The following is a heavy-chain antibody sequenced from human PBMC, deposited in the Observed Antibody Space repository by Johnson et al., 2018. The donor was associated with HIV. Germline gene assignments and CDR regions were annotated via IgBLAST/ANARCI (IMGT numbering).Heavy chain of an antibody. J-gene: IGHJ3*02. V-gene: IGHV3-30*04. Sequence: QVQLVESGGGVVQPGRSLRLSCAASGFTFSSYAMHWVRQAPGKGLEWVAVISYDGSNNYYADSVKGRFTISRDNSKNTLYLQMNSLRPEDTAVYYCARDHGWSRGWLFDAFDIWGQGTMVTVSS. D-gene: IGHD6-19*01. CDR2: ISYDGSNN. CDR1: GFTFSSYA. CDR3: ARDHGWSRGWLFDAFDI.